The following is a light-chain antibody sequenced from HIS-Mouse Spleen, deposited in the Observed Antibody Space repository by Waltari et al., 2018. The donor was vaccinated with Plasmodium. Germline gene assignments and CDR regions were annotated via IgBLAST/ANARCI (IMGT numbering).Light chain of an antibody. J-gene: IGKJ5*01. CDR3: QQYGSSPIT. CDR2: GAS. CDR1: QSVSSSY. V-gene: IGKV3-20*01. Sequence: EIVLTQSPGTLSLSPGERATLSCRASQSVSSSYLAWYQQQPGQAPSLLIYGASSRGTGVPDSCSGSGSSTDFTLTISRLEPEDFAVYYCQQYGSSPITFGQGTRLEIK.